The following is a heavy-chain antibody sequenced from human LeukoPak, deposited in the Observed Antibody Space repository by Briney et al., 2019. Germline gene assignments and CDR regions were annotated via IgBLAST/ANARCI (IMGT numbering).Heavy chain of an antibody. CDR3: AKSVMIETTTRAFDI. Sequence: GGSLRLSCAASGFIFSSYSMSWVRQIPGKGLEWVSSIDSSSTYIYYADSMKGRFTISRDNAKYSLYLQMNSLTPEDAAVYFCAKSVMIETTTRAFDIWGRGTMVTVSS. CDR1: GFIFSSYS. D-gene: IGHD2-15*01. CDR2: IDSSSTYI. J-gene: IGHJ3*02. V-gene: IGHV3-21*01.